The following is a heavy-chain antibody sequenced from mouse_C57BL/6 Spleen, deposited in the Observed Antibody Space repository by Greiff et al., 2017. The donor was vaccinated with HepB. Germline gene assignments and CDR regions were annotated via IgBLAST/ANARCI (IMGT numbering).Heavy chain of an antibody. CDR2: INPGSGGT. CDR1: GYAFTNYL. J-gene: IGHJ2*01. D-gene: IGHD1-1*01. V-gene: IGHV1-54*01. Sequence: VQLVESGAELVRPGTSVKVSCKASGYAFTNYLIEWVKQRPGQGLEWIGVINPGSGGTNYNEKFKGKATLTADKSSSTAYMQLSSLTSEDSAVYFCARGVTTVVVFDYWGQGTTLTVSS. CDR3: ARGVTTVVVFDY.